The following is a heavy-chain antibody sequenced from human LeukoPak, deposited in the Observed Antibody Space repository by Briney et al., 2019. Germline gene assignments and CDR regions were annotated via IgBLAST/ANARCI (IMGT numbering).Heavy chain of an antibody. CDR1: GYTFTSYG. J-gene: IGHJ4*02. D-gene: IGHD3-10*01. V-gene: IGHV1-18*01. CDR3: ARLGSGSYYNTLRY. Sequence: ASVKVSCKASGYTFTSYGISWVRQAPGQGLEWMGSISAYNGNTNYAQKLQGRVTMTTDTSTSTAYMELRSLRSDDTAVYYCARLGSGSYYNTLRYWGQGTLVTVSS. CDR2: ISAYNGNT.